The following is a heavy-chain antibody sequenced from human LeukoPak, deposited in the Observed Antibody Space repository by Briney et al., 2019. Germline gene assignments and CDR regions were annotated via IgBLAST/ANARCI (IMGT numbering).Heavy chain of an antibody. D-gene: IGHD2-21*02. V-gene: IGHV1-46*03. CDR1: GYTFTSYY. J-gene: IGHJ4*02. CDR3: AVRGGDGFYYFDY. Sequence: GSVKVSCKASGYTFTSYYMHWVRQAPGQGLEWMGIINPSGGSTSYAQKFQGRVTMTRDTSTSTVYMELSSLRSEDTAVYYCAVRGGDGFYYFDYWGQGTLVTVSS. CDR2: INPSGGST.